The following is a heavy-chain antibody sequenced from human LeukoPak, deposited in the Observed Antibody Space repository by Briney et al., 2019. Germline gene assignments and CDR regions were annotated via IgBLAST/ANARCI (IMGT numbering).Heavy chain of an antibody. Sequence: ASVNVSCKASGYTFTSYYMHWVRQAPGQGLEWMGIINPSGGGTSYAQKFQGRVTMTRYMSTSTVYMELSSLRSEDAAVYYCARRGIAAANNWFDPWGQGTLVTVSS. D-gene: IGHD6-13*01. J-gene: IGHJ5*02. CDR3: ARRGIAAANNWFDP. V-gene: IGHV1-46*01. CDR1: GYTFTSYY. CDR2: INPSGGGT.